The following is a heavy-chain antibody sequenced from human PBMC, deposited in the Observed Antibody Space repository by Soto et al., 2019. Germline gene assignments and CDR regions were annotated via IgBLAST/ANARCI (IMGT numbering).Heavy chain of an antibody. V-gene: IGHV3-13*01. D-gene: IGHD2-15*01. J-gene: IGHJ3*02. CDR3: ARDKGGDGFDI. CDR1: GFTFSSYD. Sequence: SGFTFSSYDMHWVRQATGKGLEWVSAIGTAGDTYYPGSVKGRFTISRENAKNSLYLQMNSLRAGDTAVYYCARDKGGDGFDIWGQGTMVTVSS. CDR2: IGTAGDT.